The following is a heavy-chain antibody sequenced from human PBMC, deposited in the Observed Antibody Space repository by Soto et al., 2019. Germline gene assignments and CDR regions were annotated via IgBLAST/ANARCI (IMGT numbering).Heavy chain of an antibody. Sequence: SETLSLTCSVSGDSISSGGHYWSWIRQPPGKGLEWIGYIYHSGSTYYNPSLKSRVTISVDTSKNQFSLKLSSVTAADTAVYYCARDQEVNYADYWGSDYYGMDVWGQGTTVTVSS. V-gene: IGHV4-31*03. CDR1: GDSISSGGHY. D-gene: IGHD4-17*01. CDR3: ARDQEVNYADYWGSDYYGMDV. CDR2: IYHSGST. J-gene: IGHJ6*02.